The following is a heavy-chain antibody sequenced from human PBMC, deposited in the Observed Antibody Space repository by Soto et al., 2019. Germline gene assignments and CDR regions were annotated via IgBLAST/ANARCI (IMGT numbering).Heavy chain of an antibody. D-gene: IGHD3-3*01. CDR3: ARGGEVGVAGSAAFDM. CDR2: INPGSGAA. V-gene: IGHV1-46*01. CDR1: GYTVTTHY. J-gene: IGHJ3*02. Sequence: QVQLVQSGAEVKKPGASVKISCTASGYTVTTHYMHWVRQAPGRGLEWMGAINPGSGAAKYTQTFQAIVTMTRDTSTNTVYMEMSALGSEDTAVFYCARGGEVGVAGSAAFDMWGQGTMVTVSS.